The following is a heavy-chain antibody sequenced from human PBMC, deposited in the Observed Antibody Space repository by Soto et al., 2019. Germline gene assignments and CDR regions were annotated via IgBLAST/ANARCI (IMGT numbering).Heavy chain of an antibody. Sequence: QVQLQGSGPRLVKPSQTLSLTCTVSGDSISDVNYYWSWIRQSPDKGLEWIGHIYDGGSTYSNPSLKRQLPVSIAPSKNQTSLRLSSMRAADTAVYYCTRGPSGDKVAYWGQGTLVTVSS. CDR1: GDSISDVNYY. CDR3: TRGPSGDKVAY. CDR2: IYDGGST. D-gene: IGHD7-27*01. V-gene: IGHV4-30-4*01. J-gene: IGHJ4*02.